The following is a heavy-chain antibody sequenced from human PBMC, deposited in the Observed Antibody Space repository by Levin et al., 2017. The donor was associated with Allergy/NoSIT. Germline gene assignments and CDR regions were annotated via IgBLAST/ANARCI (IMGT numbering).Heavy chain of an antibody. V-gene: IGHV4-39*01. J-gene: IGHJ6*03. CDR3: ARTVRGYYYMDV. D-gene: IGHD3-10*01. CDR1: GGSISSSIYY. Sequence: PSETLSLTCTVSGGSISSSIYYWGWIRQPPGKGLEWIGSTHYSGITYYNPSLKSRVTISVDTSKNQFSLKLSSVTAADTAVYYCARTVRGYYYMDVWGQGTTVTVSS. CDR2: THYSGIT.